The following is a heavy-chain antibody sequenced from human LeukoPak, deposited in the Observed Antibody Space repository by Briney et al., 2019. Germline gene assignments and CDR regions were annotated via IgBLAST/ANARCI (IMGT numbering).Heavy chain of an antibody. CDR1: GFTFSSYG. Sequence: TAGSLTLSCAASGFTFSSYGKHWVRQAPGQGLELVAVITYDGSNKYYADSVHGRFTISRDNSKKTLFLQMNSLRAEDTALYYCAKDPIHYGSGRLLPPDYWGQGTLVTVSS. CDR2: ITYDGSNK. D-gene: IGHD3-10*01. CDR3: AKDPIHYGSGRLLPPDY. V-gene: IGHV3-30*18. J-gene: IGHJ4*02.